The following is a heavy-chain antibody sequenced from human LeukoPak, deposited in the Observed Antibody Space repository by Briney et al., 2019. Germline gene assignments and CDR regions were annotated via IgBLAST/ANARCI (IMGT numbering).Heavy chain of an antibody. D-gene: IGHD2-8*01. CDR1: GFTFSDAW. CDR3: TTGPGGISCTTCHSHFDY. V-gene: IGHV3-15*01. J-gene: IGHJ4*02. CDR2: IKSKTAGGTT. Sequence: GGSLRLSCAASGFTFSDAWMTWVRQAPGKGLEWVGRIKSKTAGGTTDYAAPVKGRFTISRDDSKDTLYLQMNSLKIEDTAVYCCTTGPGGISCTTCHSHFDYWGQGALVTVSS.